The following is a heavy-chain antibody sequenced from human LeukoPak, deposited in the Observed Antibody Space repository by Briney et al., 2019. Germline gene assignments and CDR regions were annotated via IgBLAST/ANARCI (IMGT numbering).Heavy chain of an antibody. V-gene: IGHV4-59*11. CDR3: ARGGTVMVAATDFDF. CDR1: GGSISSHY. Sequence: RSETLSLTCTVSGGSISSHYWSWIRQPPGRRLEWIGYISYSGTTKYIPSLKSRVTMSVGMSKNQFSLQLSSVTATDTAVYYCARGGTVMVAATDFDFWGQGTLVTVSS. J-gene: IGHJ4*02. CDR2: ISYSGTT. D-gene: IGHD2-15*01.